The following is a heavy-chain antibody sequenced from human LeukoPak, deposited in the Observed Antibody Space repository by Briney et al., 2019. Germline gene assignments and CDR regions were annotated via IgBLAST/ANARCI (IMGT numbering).Heavy chain of an antibody. V-gene: IGHV4-39*02. Sequence: SETLSLTCTVSGGSIGSSSYCWGWIRQPPGKGLEWIGSIFRTGSTYYTASLKSRVSISVDTSKNHFVLNLTSVTAADTAVYFCARRVGFYGSGSLNYFDPWGQGILVSVSS. CDR3: ARRVGFYGSGSLNYFDP. D-gene: IGHD3-10*01. CDR2: IFRTGST. J-gene: IGHJ5*01. CDR1: GGSIGSSSYC.